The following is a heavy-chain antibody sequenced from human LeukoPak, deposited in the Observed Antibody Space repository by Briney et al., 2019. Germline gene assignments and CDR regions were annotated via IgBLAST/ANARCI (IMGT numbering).Heavy chain of an antibody. V-gene: IGHV5-51*01. CDR2: IYPGDSDT. CDR3: ASSDSSGWYEGYY. Sequence: GASVKVSCKASGYSFTSYWIGWVRQMPGKGLEWMGIIYPGDSDTRYSPSFQGQVTISADKSISTAYPQWSSLKASDTAMYYCASSDSSGWYEGYYWGQGTLVTVSS. D-gene: IGHD6-19*01. CDR1: GYSFTSYW. J-gene: IGHJ4*02.